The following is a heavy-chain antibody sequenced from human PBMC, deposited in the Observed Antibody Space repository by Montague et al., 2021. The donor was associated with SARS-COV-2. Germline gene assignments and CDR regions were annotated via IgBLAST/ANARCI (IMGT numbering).Heavy chain of an antibody. V-gene: IGHV3-53*04. CDR3: AGSNWSSGSYYQLDY. Sequence: FLRLSCAASGFTVSSNYMSWVRQAPGKGLEWVSVIYSGGSTYYADSVKGRFTISRHNSKNTLYLQMNSLRAEDTAVYYCAGSNWSSGSYYQLDYWGQGTLVTVSS. CDR1: GFTVSSNY. J-gene: IGHJ4*02. CDR2: IYSGGST. D-gene: IGHD3-10*01.